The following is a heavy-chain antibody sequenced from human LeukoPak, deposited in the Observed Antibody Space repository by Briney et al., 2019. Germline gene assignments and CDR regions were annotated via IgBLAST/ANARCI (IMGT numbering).Heavy chain of an antibody. CDR2: IVVGSGNT. J-gene: IGHJ6*03. V-gene: IGHV1-58*02. CDR1: GFTFTSSA. D-gene: IGHD6-13*01. Sequence: SVKVSCKASGFTFTSSAMQWVRQARGQRLEWIGWIVVGSGNTNYAQKFQERVTITRDMSTSTAYMELSSLRSEDTAVYYCARGPQQLVGQGYYYMDVWGKGTTVTVSS. CDR3: ARGPQQLVGQGYYYMDV.